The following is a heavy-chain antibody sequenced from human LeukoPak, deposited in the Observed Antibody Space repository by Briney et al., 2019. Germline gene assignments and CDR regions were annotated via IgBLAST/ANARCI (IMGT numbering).Heavy chain of an antibody. CDR1: GYSFTDKY. Sequence: GASVKVSCKASGYSFTDKYMHWVRQAPGQGLEWMGWINPNSGGTNYAQKFQGRVTMTRDTSISTAYMELSRLRSDDTAVYYCARDPDSSSSFDYWGQGTLVTVSS. CDR2: INPNSGGT. CDR3: ARDPDSSSSFDY. V-gene: IGHV1-2*02. J-gene: IGHJ4*02. D-gene: IGHD6-6*01.